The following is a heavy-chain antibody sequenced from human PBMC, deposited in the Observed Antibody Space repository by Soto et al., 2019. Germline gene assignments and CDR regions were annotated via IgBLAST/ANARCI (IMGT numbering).Heavy chain of an antibody. CDR1: GGSISSGVYY. V-gene: IGHV4-31*03. Sequence: PSETLSVTCTVSGGSISSGVYYWSWIRQHPGKGLEWIGYIYYSGSTYYNPSLKSRVTISVDTSKNQFSLKLSSVTAADTAVYYCARALYCGGDCGWFDPWGQGTLVTVSS. D-gene: IGHD2-21*02. CDR2: IYYSGST. J-gene: IGHJ5*02. CDR3: ARALYCGGDCGWFDP.